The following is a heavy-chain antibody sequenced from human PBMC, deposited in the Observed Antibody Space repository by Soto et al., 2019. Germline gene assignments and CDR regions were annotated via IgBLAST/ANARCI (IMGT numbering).Heavy chain of an antibody. Sequence: GESLKISCKGSGYSFAGYWITWVRQKPGKGLGWMGRIDPSDSQTYYSPSFRGHVTISVTKSITTVFLQWSSLRASDTAMYYCARQIYDSDTGPNFQYYFDSWGQGTPVTVSS. V-gene: IGHV5-10-1*01. CDR3: ARQIYDSDTGPNFQYYFDS. D-gene: IGHD3-22*01. CDR2: IDPSDSQT. J-gene: IGHJ4*02. CDR1: GYSFAGYW.